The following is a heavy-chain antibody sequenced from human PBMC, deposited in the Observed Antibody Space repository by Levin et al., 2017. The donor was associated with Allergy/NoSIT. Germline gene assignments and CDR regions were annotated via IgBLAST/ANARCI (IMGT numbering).Heavy chain of an antibody. Sequence: PGESLKISCATSGFTFSSYGMHWVRQAPGKGLQWVASIWYDGSNEDYADSVKGRFTISRDNSKNTLYMEMNSLGAEDTAVYYCASGNSGSFNEIEFEYWGQGTLVTVSS. CDR1: GFTFSSYG. CDR2: IWYDGSNE. D-gene: IGHD1-26*01. J-gene: IGHJ4*02. V-gene: IGHV3-33*01. CDR3: ASGNSGSFNEIEFEY.